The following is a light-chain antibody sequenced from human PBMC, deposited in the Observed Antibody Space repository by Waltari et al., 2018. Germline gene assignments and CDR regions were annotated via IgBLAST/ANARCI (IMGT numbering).Light chain of an antibody. V-gene: IGKV1-12*01. CDR1: QDISSW. J-gene: IGKJ5*01. Sequence: DIQMTKSPSSVSASVGARVTITCRASQDISSWLAWYQQKPGKAPKLLIYPASSLQSGVPSRFSGSGSGTDFTLTNSSLRPEDFATYYCQQASSFPVTFGQGTRLEIK. CDR3: QQASSFPVT. CDR2: PAS.